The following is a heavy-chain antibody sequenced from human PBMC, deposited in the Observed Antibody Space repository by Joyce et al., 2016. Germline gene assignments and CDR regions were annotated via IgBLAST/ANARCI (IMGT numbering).Heavy chain of an antibody. J-gene: IGHJ4*02. D-gene: IGHD2-15*01. Sequence: EVQLVESGGGLVQPGGSLRLSCAGPGFTFSSHWMSWVRQVPGKGLEWVANIKEDGSEKYYVDSVKGRFTISRDNAKNSLYLQMDSLRVEDTAVYYCASARGWEQLNWGQGTLVTVSS. CDR1: GFTFSSHW. CDR3: ASARGWEQLN. CDR2: IKEDGSEK. V-gene: IGHV3-7*01.